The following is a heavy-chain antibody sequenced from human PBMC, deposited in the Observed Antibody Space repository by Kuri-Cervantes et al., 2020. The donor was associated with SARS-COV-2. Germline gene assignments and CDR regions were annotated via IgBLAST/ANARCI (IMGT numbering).Heavy chain of an antibody. Sequence: GGSLRLSCAASGFTFSGHWIHWVRQAPGKGLVWVSRINSDGSSTSYADSVKGRFTISRDNAKNTLYLQMNSLRAEDTALYYCAKALCGGDCYSGYYFDYWGQGTLVTVSS. CDR3: AKALCGGDCYSGYYFDY. CDR2: INSDGSST. V-gene: IGHV3-74*01. J-gene: IGHJ4*02. D-gene: IGHD2-21*02. CDR1: GFTFSGHW.